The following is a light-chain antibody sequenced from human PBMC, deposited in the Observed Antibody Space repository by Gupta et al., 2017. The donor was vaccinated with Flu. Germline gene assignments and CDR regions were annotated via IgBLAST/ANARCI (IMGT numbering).Light chain of an antibody. Sequence: DIQMTQSPSTLSASVGDRVTITCRASQSISSWLAWYQQKPGKAPKFLIYKASRVESGVPSRFSGSGSGTEFTLTISSLHPDDFATYYCQQENSYPWTFGEGTKVEIK. V-gene: IGKV1-5*03. CDR2: KAS. CDR1: QSISSW. CDR3: QQENSYPWT. J-gene: IGKJ1*01.